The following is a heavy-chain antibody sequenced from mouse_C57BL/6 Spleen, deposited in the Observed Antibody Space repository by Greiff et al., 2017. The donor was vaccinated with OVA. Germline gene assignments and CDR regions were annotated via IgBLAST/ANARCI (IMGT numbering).Heavy chain of an antibody. J-gene: IGHJ1*03. CDR2: IDPANGNT. Sequence: EVQLQESVAELVRPGASVKLSCTASGFTIKNTYMHWVKQRPEQGLEWIGRIDPANGNTKYAPKFQGKATITADTSSNTAYLQLSSLTSEDTAIYYWARPIYDDYDGYFDVWGTGTTVTVSS. D-gene: IGHD2-4*01. CDR1: GFTIKNTY. CDR3: ARPIYDDYDGYFDV. V-gene: IGHV14-3*01.